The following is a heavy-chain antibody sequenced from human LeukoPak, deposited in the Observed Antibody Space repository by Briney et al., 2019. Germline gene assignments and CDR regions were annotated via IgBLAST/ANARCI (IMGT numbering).Heavy chain of an antibody. CDR3: AREGGATVVTEFDY. J-gene: IGHJ4*02. Sequence: PGGSLRLSCAASGFTFSSYWMHWVRQAPGKGLVWVSRINSDGNTTSYADSVKGRFTISRDSAKNTLYLQMNSLRAEDTAVYYCAREGGATVVTEFDYWGQGTLVTVSS. D-gene: IGHD4-23*01. CDR2: INSDGNTT. CDR1: GFTFSSYW. V-gene: IGHV3-74*01.